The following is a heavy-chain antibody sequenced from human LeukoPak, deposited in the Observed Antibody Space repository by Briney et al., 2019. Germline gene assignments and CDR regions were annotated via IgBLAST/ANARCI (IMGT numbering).Heavy chain of an antibody. D-gene: IGHD1-26*01. CDR3: AKDRVVWEQVATYGLDV. CDR2: ISYDGSDQ. J-gene: IGHJ6*02. V-gene: IGHV3-30*18. CDR1: GFTFSTYG. Sequence: GGSLRLSCTASGFTFSTYGVHWVRQAPGKGLEWVAVISYDGSDQDYADSVKGRFTISRDNSKNTVFVEVNSVRAEDAAVYYCAKDRVVWEQVATYGLDVWGQGTTVIVSS.